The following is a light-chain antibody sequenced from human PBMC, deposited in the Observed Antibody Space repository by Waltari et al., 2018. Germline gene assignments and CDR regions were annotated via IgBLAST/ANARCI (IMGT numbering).Light chain of an antibody. Sequence: QSVLSQPPAASGTPGQRVTLSCSGTDANIYTNFVPWYQQPPGAAPKLPPYANTQRPSGVPGRFSGSKSGTSASLAISGLQSEDEADYYCEAWDASLNDLVLGGGTKLTVL. CDR3: EAWDASLNDLV. V-gene: IGLV1-44*01. CDR1: DANIYTNF. J-gene: IGLJ2*01. CDR2: ANT.